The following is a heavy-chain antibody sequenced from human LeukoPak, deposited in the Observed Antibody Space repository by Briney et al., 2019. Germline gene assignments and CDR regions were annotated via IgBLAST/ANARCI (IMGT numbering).Heavy chain of an antibody. CDR2: ISGSGGST. J-gene: IGHJ4*02. CDR3: AKGGGARVFDY. V-gene: IGHV3-23*01. CDR1: GFTFSSYA. D-gene: IGHD6-25*01. Sequence: GGSLRLSCAASGFTFSSYAMSWVRQAPGRGLEWVSAISGSGGSTYYADSVKGRFTISRDNSKNTLYLQMHSLRAEDTAVYYCAKGGGARVFDYWGQGTLVTVSS.